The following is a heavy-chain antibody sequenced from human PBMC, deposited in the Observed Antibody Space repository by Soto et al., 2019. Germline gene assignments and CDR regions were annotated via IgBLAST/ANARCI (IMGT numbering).Heavy chain of an antibody. CDR3: ARDPAIYSGKFDYGLDV. Sequence: GGSLRLSCAASGFIFSTTDMSWVRQAPGKGLEWVSTIYGDGGTTYYADSVKGRFTISRDNSKNSLYLQMNSLRAEDTAVYFCARDPAIYSGKFDYGLDVWGRGTTVTVSS. CDR1: GFIFSTTD. CDR2: IYGDGGTT. D-gene: IGHD4-4*01. J-gene: IGHJ6*02. V-gene: IGHV3-23*01.